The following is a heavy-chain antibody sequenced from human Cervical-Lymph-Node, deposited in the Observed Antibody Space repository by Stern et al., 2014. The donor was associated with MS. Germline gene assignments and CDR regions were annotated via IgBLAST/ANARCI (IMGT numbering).Heavy chain of an antibody. V-gene: IGHV1-18*01. CDR1: GYTFTIYG. CDR3: ARGLLGSENAFDI. Sequence: QLHLVLSAAEGKKPGASVKVSSKASGYTFTIYGISWVRPAPGHGLEWMGWISPYNGNTNYAQKLQGRVTMTTDTSTSTAYMELRSLRSDDTAVYYCARGLLGSENAFDIWGQGTMVTVSS. CDR2: ISPYNGNT. D-gene: IGHD2-15*01. J-gene: IGHJ3*02.